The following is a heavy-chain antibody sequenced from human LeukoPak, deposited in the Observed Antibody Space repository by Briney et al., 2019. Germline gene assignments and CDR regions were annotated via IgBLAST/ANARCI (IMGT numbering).Heavy chain of an antibody. Sequence: GGSLRLSCAASGFTFSSYSMNWVRQAPGEGLEWVSYISSSSSTIYYADSVKGRFTISRDNAKNSLYLQMNSLRDEDTAVYYCARDYYDSSPDAFDIWGQGTMVTVSS. CDR3: ARDYYDSSPDAFDI. CDR1: GFTFSSYS. D-gene: IGHD3-22*01. V-gene: IGHV3-48*02. CDR2: ISSSSSTI. J-gene: IGHJ3*02.